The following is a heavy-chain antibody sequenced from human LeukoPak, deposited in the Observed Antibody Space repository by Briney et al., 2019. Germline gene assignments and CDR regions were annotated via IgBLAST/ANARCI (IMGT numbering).Heavy chain of an antibody. D-gene: IGHD3-10*01. CDR2: IKQDGSEK. Sequence: PEGSLRLSCAASGFTFSSYWMSWVRQAPGKGLEWVANIKQDGSEKYYVDSVKGRFTISRDNAKNSLYLQMNSLRAEDTAVYYCARDPLTMVRGVPDYWGQGTLVTVSS. V-gene: IGHV3-7*03. J-gene: IGHJ4*02. CDR3: ARDPLTMVRGVPDY. CDR1: GFTFSSYW.